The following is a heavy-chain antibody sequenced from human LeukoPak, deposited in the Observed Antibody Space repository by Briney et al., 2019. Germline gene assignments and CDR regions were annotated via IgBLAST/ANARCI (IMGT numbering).Heavy chain of an antibody. J-gene: IGHJ6*02. Sequence: SVKVSCKASGGTFCSYAISWVRQAPGQGLEWMGRIIPILGIANYAQKLQGRVTITADKSTSTAYMELSSLRSEDTAVYYCARATPRYCSSTSCYDRYYYYGMDVWGQGTTVTVSS. CDR3: ARATPRYCSSTSCYDRYYYYGMDV. CDR1: GGTFCSYA. V-gene: IGHV1-69*04. CDR2: IIPILGIA. D-gene: IGHD2-2*01.